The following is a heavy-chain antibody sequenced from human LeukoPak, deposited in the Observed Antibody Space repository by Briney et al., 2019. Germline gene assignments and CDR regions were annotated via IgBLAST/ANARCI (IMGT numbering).Heavy chain of an antibody. V-gene: IGHV4-59*01. CDR3: ARARYGSGSYYLY. J-gene: IGHJ4*02. D-gene: IGHD3-10*01. CDR2: IYYSGST. CDR1: GGSISGYY. Sequence: SETLSLTCTVSGGSISGYYWSWIRQPPGKGLEWVGYIYYSGSTNYNPSLKSRVTISVDTSKNQFSLKLSSVTAADTAVYYCARARYGSGSYYLYWGQGTLVTVSS.